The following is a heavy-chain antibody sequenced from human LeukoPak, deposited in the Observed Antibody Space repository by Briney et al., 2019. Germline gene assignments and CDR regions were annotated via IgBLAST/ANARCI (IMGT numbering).Heavy chain of an antibody. Sequence: SETLSLTCTVSGGSISSYYWSWIRQPPGKGLEWIGYIYYTGITNYNPSLESRVTISVDTSKNQFSLKPNSVTAADTAVYYCTRHDAVPVIGHGMGVWGQGTTVTVSS. J-gene: IGHJ6*02. CDR3: TRHDAVPVIGHGMGV. CDR2: IYYTGIT. D-gene: IGHD3-16*02. CDR1: GGSISSYY. V-gene: IGHV4-59*08.